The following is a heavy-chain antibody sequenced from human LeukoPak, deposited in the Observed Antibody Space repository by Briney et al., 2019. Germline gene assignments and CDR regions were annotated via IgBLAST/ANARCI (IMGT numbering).Heavy chain of an antibody. J-gene: IGHJ3*02. CDR3: AAGGYYDFWSGYFTFDI. CDR2: IVVGSGNT. V-gene: IGHV1-58*02. Sequence: GTSVKVSCKASGFTFTSSAMQWVRQARGQRLEWIGWIVVGSGNTNYAQKFQERVTIIRDMSTSTAYMELSSLRSEDTAVYYCAAGGYYDFWSGYFTFDIWGQGTMVTVSS. CDR1: GFTFTSSA. D-gene: IGHD3-3*01.